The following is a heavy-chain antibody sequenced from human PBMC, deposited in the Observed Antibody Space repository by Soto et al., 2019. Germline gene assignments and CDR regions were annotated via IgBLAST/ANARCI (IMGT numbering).Heavy chain of an antibody. CDR2: IYYGGNS. Sequence: SETLSLTCTVSGGSISTSGFYWGWIRQPPGKGPEYIGSIYYGGNSYYNPSLESRVALSVDTSRNQFSLKLRSVTAADTAVYYCAGQHNDYSYYNGVDLWGQGTAATVSS. CDR3: AGQHNDYSYYNGVDL. D-gene: IGHD2-21*01. V-gene: IGHV4-39*01. J-gene: IGHJ6*02. CDR1: GGSISTSGFY.